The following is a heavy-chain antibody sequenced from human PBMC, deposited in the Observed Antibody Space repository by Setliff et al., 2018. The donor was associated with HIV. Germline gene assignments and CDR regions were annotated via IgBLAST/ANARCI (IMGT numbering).Heavy chain of an antibody. CDR3: AQMSISASVYFDY. Sequence: SETLSLTCTVSGGSVSNYYWTWIRQSAGKGLEWIGHINTSGRTYYSPSLRSRVTISVDTSKNQFSLRLSSVTAADTAVYFCAQMSISASVYFDYWGQGTLVTVSS. V-gene: IGHV4-4*08. CDR1: GGSVSNYY. J-gene: IGHJ4*02. D-gene: IGHD2-21*01. CDR2: INTSGRT.